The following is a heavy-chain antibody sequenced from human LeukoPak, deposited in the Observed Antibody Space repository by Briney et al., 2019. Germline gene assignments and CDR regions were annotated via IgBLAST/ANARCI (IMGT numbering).Heavy chain of an antibody. J-gene: IGHJ1*01. CDR1: GFTFSSYS. CDR3: ARDSDAFTIVQPFQH. Sequence: GGSLRLSCAASGFTFSSYSMNWVRQAPGKGLEWVSPISSSSSYIYYADSVKGRFTISRDNAKNSLYLQMNSLRAEDTAVYYCARDSDAFTIVQPFQHRGQGTLVTVSS. CDR2: ISSSSSYI. D-gene: IGHD3-3*01. V-gene: IGHV3-21*01.